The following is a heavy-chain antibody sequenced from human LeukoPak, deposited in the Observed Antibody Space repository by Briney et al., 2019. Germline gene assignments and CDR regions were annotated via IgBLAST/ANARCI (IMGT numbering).Heavy chain of an antibody. CDR3: ARVPFYTSLEFDY. CDR2: IYSGGST. D-gene: IGHD3-16*01. V-gene: IGHV3-53*01. Sequence: GGSLRLSCAASGFTVSSNYMSWVRQAPGKGLEWVSVIYSGGSTYYADSVKGRFTIPRDNSKNTLYLQMNSLRAEDTAVYYCARVPFYTSLEFDYWGQGTLVTVSS. J-gene: IGHJ4*02. CDR1: GFTVSSNY.